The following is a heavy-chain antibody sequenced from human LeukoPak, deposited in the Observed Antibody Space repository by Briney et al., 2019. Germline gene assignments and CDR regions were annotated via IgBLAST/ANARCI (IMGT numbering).Heavy chain of an antibody. J-gene: IGHJ3*02. V-gene: IGHV3-74*01. CDR3: AKEGYYDSSGYYARDAFDI. D-gene: IGHD3-22*01. CDR2: INSDGSST. Sequence: PGGSLRLSCAASGFTFSSYWMHWVRQAPGKGLVWVSRINSDGSSTSYADSVKGRFTISRDNAKNTLYLQMNSLRAEDTAVYYCAKEGYYDSSGYYARDAFDIWGQGTMVTVSS. CDR1: GFTFSSYW.